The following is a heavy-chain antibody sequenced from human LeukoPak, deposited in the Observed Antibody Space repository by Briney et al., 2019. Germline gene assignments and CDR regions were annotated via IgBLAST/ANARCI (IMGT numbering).Heavy chain of an antibody. J-gene: IGHJ5*02. CDR3: ARDFGETALPNWFDP. Sequence: SETLSLTCNVSGQSIRSGYYWGWIRQSPGKGLEWIGSFSHSDSTYYNPSLKSRATISVGTSKNQFSLDSTSVTAADTAVYYCARDFGETALPNWFDPWGQGTLVTVSS. CDR2: FSHSDST. CDR1: GQSIRSGYY. V-gene: IGHV4-38-2*02. D-gene: IGHD3-16*01.